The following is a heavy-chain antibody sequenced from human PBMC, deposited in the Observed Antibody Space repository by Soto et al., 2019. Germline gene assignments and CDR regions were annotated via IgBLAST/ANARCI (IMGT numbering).Heavy chain of an antibody. J-gene: IGHJ4*02. V-gene: IGHV5-10-1*01. D-gene: IGHD3-22*01. CDR2: SDPIYPQT. Sequence: PGESLKIYCKGPGYCFAGYWITREHQKPETGVEWMGRSDPIYPQTYEDQSFQSHVTISATKSITTVFLQWGSLRASDTAMYYCARQIYDSDTGPNFQYYFDSWGQGTPVTVSS. CDR3: ARQIYDSDTGPNFQYYFDS. CDR1: GYCFAGYW.